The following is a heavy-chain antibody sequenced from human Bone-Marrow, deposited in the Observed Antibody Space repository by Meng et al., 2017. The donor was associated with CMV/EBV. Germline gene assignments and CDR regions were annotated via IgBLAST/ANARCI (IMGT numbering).Heavy chain of an antibody. V-gene: IGHV1-2*02. D-gene: IGHD3-10*01. Sequence: ASVKVSCKASGYTFTGYYMHWVRQAPGQGLEWMGWINPNSGGTNYAQKFQGRVTMTRDTSISTAYMELSRLRSDDTAVYYCGREPRPGWSGRWWFDPWGQGTLVTVSS. CDR3: GREPRPGWSGRWWFDP. CDR2: INPNSGGT. J-gene: IGHJ5*02. CDR1: GYTFTGYY.